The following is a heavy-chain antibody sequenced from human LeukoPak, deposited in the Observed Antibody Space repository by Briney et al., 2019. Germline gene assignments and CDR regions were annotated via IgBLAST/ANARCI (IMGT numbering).Heavy chain of an antibody. Sequence: SVKVSCKASGYTFTGYYMHWVRQAPGQGLEWMGWINPNSGGTNYAQKFQGWVTMTRDTSISTAYMELSRLRSDDTAVYYCARALPLGYCSSTSCPGAFDIWGQGTMVTDSS. V-gene: IGHV1-2*04. CDR3: ARALPLGYCSSTSCPGAFDI. D-gene: IGHD2-2*01. CDR1: GYTFTGYY. J-gene: IGHJ3*02. CDR2: INPNSGGT.